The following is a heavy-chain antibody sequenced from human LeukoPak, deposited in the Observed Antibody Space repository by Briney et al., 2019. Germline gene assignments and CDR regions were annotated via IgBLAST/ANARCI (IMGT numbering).Heavy chain of an antibody. J-gene: IGHJ4*02. CDR2: IIPLFGTA. CDR1: GGTFINYA. Sequence: ASVKVSCKASGGTFINYAINWVRQAPGQGLEWMGGIIPLFGTANYAQKFQGRVTISAVESMSTAYMQLSSLRSVDTAVYYCARGWLAESTVVTPYNYWGQGTLVTVSS. CDR3: ARGWLAESTVVTPYNY. D-gene: IGHD4-23*01. V-gene: IGHV1-69*13.